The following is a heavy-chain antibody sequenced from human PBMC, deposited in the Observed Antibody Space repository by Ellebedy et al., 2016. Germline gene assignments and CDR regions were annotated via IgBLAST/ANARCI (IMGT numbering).Heavy chain of an antibody. J-gene: IGHJ5*02. CDR3: ARGQAYSSNLFDP. CDR2: VNPATGGT. V-gene: IGHV1-2*02. Sequence: ASVKVSXKTSGDSFTAHYMHWVRLAPGQGLEWMGRVNPATGGTDYAQKFQGRVTMTRDTSIDTAFLELSSLRSEDTAVYYCARGQAYSSNLFDPWGQGTLVTVSS. CDR1: GDSFTAHY. D-gene: IGHD3-22*01.